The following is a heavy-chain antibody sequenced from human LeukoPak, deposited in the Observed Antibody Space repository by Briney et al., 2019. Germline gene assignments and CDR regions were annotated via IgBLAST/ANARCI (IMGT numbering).Heavy chain of an antibody. D-gene: IGHD2-15*01. Sequence: GGSLRLSCAASGFTFSSYSMNWVRQAPGKGLEWVSSISSSSSYIYYADSVKGRITISRDNAKNSLYLQMNSLRAEDTAVYYCARGDCSGGSCYYYYYGMDVWGKGTTVTVSS. J-gene: IGHJ6*04. CDR2: ISSSSSYI. V-gene: IGHV3-21*01. CDR3: ARGDCSGGSCYYYYYGMDV. CDR1: GFTFSSYS.